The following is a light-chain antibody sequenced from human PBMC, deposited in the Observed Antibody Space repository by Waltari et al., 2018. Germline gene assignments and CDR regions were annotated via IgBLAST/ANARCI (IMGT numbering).Light chain of an antibody. Sequence: DIQLTQSPSSLSASLGDRVTITCRASQNIDTFLNWYQQRPGKAPKVLIYGASSLQTGVPSMFSGSGSGTQFTLTIRTLHPDDFATYYCQQSHTMLYTFGHGTKLEIK. J-gene: IGKJ2*01. CDR1: QNIDTF. CDR3: QQSHTMLYT. CDR2: GAS. V-gene: IGKV1-39*01.